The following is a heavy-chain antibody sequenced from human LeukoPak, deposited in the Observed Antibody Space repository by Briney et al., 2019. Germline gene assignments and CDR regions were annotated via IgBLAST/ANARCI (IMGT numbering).Heavy chain of an antibody. CDR1: GYSFTNYW. D-gene: IGHD2/OR15-2a*01. V-gene: IGHV5-51*01. Sequence: GESLKISCKGSGYSFTNYWIAWVRQMPGKGLEWMGIIYPGDSDARYSPSFQGQVTISADKSITTAYLQWSSLKASDTAMYYCARXVXXXXXYFXFDIWGQGTMVTVSS. CDR3: ARXVXXXXXYFXFDI. CDR2: IYPGDSDA. J-gene: IGHJ3*02.